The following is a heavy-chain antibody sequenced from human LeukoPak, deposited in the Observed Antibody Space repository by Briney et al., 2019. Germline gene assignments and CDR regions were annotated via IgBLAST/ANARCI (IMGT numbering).Heavy chain of an antibody. J-gene: IGHJ4*02. D-gene: IGHD3-10*01. CDR3: AKVHYYGSGSYFPTFDY. CDR2: ISGSGGST. CDR1: GFTFSSYG. Sequence: PGRTLRLSCAASGFTFSSYGMHWVRQAPGKGLEWVSAISGSGGSTYYADSVKGRFTISRDNSKNTLYLQMNSLRAEDTAVYYCAKVHYYGSGSYFPTFDYWGQGTLVTVSS. V-gene: IGHV3-23*01.